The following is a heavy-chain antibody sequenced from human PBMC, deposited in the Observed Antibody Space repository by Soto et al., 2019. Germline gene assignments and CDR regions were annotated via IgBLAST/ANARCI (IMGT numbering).Heavy chain of an antibody. V-gene: IGHV4-61*01. CDR3: ARHYSGSYYSHWFDP. D-gene: IGHD1-26*01. J-gene: IGHJ5*02. CDR2: IFYSGNT. CDR1: GDSVSSGSYY. Sequence: QVQLQESGPGLLKPSETLSLTCSVSGDSVSSGSYYWSWVRQPPGKGLEWIGYIFYSGNTNYNPSLQRRVTISVDTSKNQFSLKLRSVTAADTAMYYCARHYSGSYYSHWFDPWGQGTLVTVSS.